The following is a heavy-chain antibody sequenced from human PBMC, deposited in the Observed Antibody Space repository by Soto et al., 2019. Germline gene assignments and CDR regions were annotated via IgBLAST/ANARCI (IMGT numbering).Heavy chain of an antibody. CDR3: ARDRGVGEVPGPPQKRRGRDYAYGMDV. Sequence: QPQLQESASGLVKPSQTLSLTCAVSGGSISSGGYSWSWIRQPPGKGLEWIGYMYQTENTYYNPSLENRVNVPVVRSTDQISLGLSSVTAADTAVYYCARDRGVGEVPGPPQKRRGRDYAYGMDVWGQGTPVTVSS. J-gene: IGHJ6*02. CDR2: MYQTENT. V-gene: IGHV4-30-2*01. D-gene: IGHD1-26*01. CDR1: GGSISSGGYS.